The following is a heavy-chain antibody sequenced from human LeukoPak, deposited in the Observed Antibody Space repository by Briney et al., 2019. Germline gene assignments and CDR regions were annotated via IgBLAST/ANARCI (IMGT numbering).Heavy chain of an antibody. CDR1: GYILSRYA. Sequence: ASVKVSCKASGYILSRYAMNWVRQAPGQRLEWMGWINAGNGNTKYSQKFQGRVTITRDTSASTAYMELSSLRSEDTAVYYCARGPPRRGYNYGGDAFDIWGQGTMVTVSS. CDR2: INAGNGNT. D-gene: IGHD5-18*01. J-gene: IGHJ3*02. CDR3: ARGPPRRGYNYGGDAFDI. V-gene: IGHV1-3*01.